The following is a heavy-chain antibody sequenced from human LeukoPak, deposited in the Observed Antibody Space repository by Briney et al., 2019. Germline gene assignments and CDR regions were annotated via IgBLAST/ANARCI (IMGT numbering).Heavy chain of an antibody. Sequence: GASVKVSCKASGYTFTDYYMHWVQQAPGKGLEWMGRVDPEDGETIYAEKFQGRVTITADTSTDTAYMELSSLRSEDTAVYYCATDKLDPRRGSYWYYWGQGTLVTVSS. CDR1: GYTFTDYY. J-gene: IGHJ4*02. V-gene: IGHV1-69-2*01. D-gene: IGHD1-26*01. CDR3: ATDKLDPRRGSYWYY. CDR2: VDPEDGET.